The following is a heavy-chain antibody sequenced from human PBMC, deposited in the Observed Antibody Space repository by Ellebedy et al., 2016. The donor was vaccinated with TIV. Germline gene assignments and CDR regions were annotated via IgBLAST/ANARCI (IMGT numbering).Heavy chain of an antibody. J-gene: IGHJ4*02. V-gene: IGHV3-53*01. Sequence: GESLKISCAASGFTVSSNYMSWVRQAPGKGLEWVSVIYSGGSTYYADSVKGRFTISRHNSKNTLYLQMNSLRAEDTAVYYCASFARQLWLDYWGQGTLVTVSS. CDR3: ASFARQLWLDY. CDR2: IYSGGST. CDR1: GFTVSSNY. D-gene: IGHD5-18*01.